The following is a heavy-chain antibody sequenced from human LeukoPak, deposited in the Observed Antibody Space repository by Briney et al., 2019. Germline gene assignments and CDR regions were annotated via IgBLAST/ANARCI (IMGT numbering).Heavy chain of an antibody. D-gene: IGHD3-22*01. CDR3: ARVPYDSSGYYQYYFDY. J-gene: IGHJ4*02. CDR2: ISAYNGNT. V-gene: IGHV1-18*01. Sequence: ASVKASCKASGYTFTSYGISWVRQAPGQGLEWMAWISAYNGNTNYAQKLQGRVTMTTDTSTSTAYMELRSLRSDDTAVYYCARVPYDSSGYYQYYFDYWGQGTLVTVSS. CDR1: GYTFTSYG.